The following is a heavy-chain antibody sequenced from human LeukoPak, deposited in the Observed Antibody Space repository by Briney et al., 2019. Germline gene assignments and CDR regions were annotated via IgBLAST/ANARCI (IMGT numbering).Heavy chain of an antibody. CDR3: AKDMSGQQRWYYFDY. D-gene: IGHD6-13*01. CDR2: ISWNSGSI. J-gene: IGHJ4*02. V-gene: IGHV3-9*01. CDR1: GFTFDDYA. Sequence: GRSLRLSCAASGFTFDDYAMHWVRQAPGKGLEWVSGISWNSGSIGYADSVKGRFTISRDNAKNSLYLQMNSLRAEDTALYYCAKDMSGQQRWYYFDYWGQGTLVTVSS.